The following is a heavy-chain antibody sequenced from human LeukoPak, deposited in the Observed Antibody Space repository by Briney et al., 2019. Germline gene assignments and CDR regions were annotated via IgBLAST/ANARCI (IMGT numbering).Heavy chain of an antibody. V-gene: IGHV3-11*06. CDR3: ARAGYSTGWPIDY. CDR1: GFIFSDYY. CDR2: ISTSSGYT. D-gene: IGHD6-25*01. J-gene: IGHJ4*02. Sequence: GGSLRLSCAASGFIFSDYYMSWIRQAPGKGLEWVSYISTSSGYTNYADSVKGRFTISRDNAKSSLYLQMHSLRAEDTAVYYCARAGYSTGWPIDYWGQGTLVTVSS.